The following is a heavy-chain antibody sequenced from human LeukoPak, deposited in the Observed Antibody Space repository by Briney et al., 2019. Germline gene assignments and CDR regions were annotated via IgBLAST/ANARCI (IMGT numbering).Heavy chain of an antibody. V-gene: IGHV4-38-2*02. CDR3: AGKYYYDSGGYYYVAW. D-gene: IGHD3-22*01. CDR2: IHHSSST. Sequence: PSETLSLTCSVSGYSIGSGYFWGWMRQPPGKRLEWIGSIHHSSSTFYNPSLRSRVTMSLDTSKNQFSLKLSSVTAADMAVYYCAGKYYYDSGGYYYVAWWGQGTLVTVSS. J-gene: IGHJ4*02. CDR1: GYSIGSGYF.